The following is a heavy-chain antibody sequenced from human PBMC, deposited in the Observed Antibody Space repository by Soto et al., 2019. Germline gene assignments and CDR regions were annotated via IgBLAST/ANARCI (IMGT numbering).Heavy chain of an antibody. CDR3: ARGGNWNYVPTYDY. J-gene: IGHJ4*02. CDR1: GYSISSGYY. V-gene: IGHV4-38-2*01. D-gene: IGHD1-7*01. Sequence: SETLSLTCAVSGYSISSGYYWGWIRQPPGKGLEWIGSIYHSGSTYYNPSLKSRVTISVDTSKNQFSLKLSSVTAADTAVYYCARGGNWNYVPTYDYWGQGTLVTVSS. CDR2: IYHSGST.